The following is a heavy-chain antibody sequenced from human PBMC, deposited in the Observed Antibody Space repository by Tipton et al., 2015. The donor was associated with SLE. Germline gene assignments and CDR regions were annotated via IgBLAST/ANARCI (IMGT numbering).Heavy chain of an antibody. CDR3: AKLEWLPPWDYYYYMDV. CDR2: ISGSGGST. CDR1: GFTFSSYA. D-gene: IGHD5-12*01. J-gene: IGHJ6*03. V-gene: IGHV3-23*01. Sequence: GSLRLSCAASGFTFSSYAMSWVRQAPGKGLEWVSAISGSGGSTYYADSVKGRFTISRDNSKNTLYLQMNSLRAEDTAVYYCAKLEWLPPWDYYYYMDVWGKGTTVTVSS.